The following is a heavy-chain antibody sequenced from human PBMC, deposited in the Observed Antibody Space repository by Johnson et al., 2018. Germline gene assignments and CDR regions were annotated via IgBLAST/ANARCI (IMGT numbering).Heavy chain of an antibody. CDR2: IVIGSGNT. J-gene: IGHJ1*01. CDR3: AADSPDKSGFYYGKH. CDR1: GFTFTNSA. D-gene: IGHD3-22*01. V-gene: IGHV1-58*01. Sequence: QLVESGPEVKKPGTSVKVSCKASGFTFTNSAVQWVRQARGQRLEGIGWIVIGSGNTNYAQKLQERVTITRDMSRSTAYMELSSLRSEDTAVYYCAADSPDKSGFYYGKHWGQGTLVTVSS.